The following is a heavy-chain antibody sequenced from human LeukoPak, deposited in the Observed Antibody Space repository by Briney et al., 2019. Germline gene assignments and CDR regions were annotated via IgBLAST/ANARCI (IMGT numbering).Heavy chain of an antibody. Sequence: GGSLRLSCAASGFAFSSYSMNWVRQAPGEGLEWVSSITSTSGHIYYADSVKGRFTISRDNSKNTLYLQMNSLRAEDTAVYYCAKSAVNYYDSSGPARNYFDYWGQGTLVTVSS. CDR2: ITSTSGHI. CDR3: AKSAVNYYDSSGPARNYFDY. J-gene: IGHJ4*02. CDR1: GFAFSSYS. V-gene: IGHV3-21*04. D-gene: IGHD3-22*01.